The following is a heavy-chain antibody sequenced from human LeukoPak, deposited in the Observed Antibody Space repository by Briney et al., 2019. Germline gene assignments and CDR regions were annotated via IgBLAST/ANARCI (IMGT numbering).Heavy chain of an antibody. J-gene: IGHJ4*02. CDR1: GLTFSSYP. CDR2: ISTSNTYI. D-gene: IGHD4/OR15-4a*01. CDR3: ARRAGAYSHPYDY. Sequence: GGSLRLSCAASGLTFSSYPMNWVRQAPGKGLEWVSSISTSNTYIYYADSVRGRFTISRDNSKNTLYLQMNSLRAEDTAVYYCARRAGAYSHPYDYWGQGTLVTVSS. V-gene: IGHV3-21*04.